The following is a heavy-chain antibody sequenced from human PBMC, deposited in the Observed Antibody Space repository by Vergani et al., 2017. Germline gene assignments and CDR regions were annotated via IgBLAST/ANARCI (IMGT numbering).Heavy chain of an antibody. J-gene: IGHJ4*02. D-gene: IGHD6-19*01. CDR2: IYYSGST. CDR1: GGPISSYY. V-gene: IGHV4-59*01. Sequence: QVQLQESGPGLVKPSETLSLTCTVSGGPISSYYWSWIRQPPGKGLEGIGYIYYSGSTNYNPSLKSRVTISVDTSKNQFSLKLSSVTAADTAVYYCAREGSSGSLPYWGQGTLVTVSS. CDR3: AREGSSGSLPY.